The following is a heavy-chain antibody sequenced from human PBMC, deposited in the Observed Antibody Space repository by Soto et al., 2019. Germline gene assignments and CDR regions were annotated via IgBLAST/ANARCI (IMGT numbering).Heavy chain of an antibody. J-gene: IGHJ2*01. CDR1: GFTFSSYA. V-gene: IGHV3-30-3*02. Sequence: QVQLVESGGGVVQPGRSLRLACAASGFTFSSYAMQWVRQAPGKGLEWVGVISYDGSTKYYADSVKGRFTISRDNSKNTLYLQMNSLRAYDTAVYYCAKPALVAATSVWYFDIWGRGTLVTVSS. CDR2: ISYDGSTK. CDR3: AKPALVAATSVWYFDI. D-gene: IGHD2-15*01.